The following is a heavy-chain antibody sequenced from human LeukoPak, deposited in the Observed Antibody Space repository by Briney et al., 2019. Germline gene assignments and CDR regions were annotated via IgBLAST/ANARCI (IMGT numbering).Heavy chain of an antibody. J-gene: IGHJ3*02. V-gene: IGHV3-53*01. CDR2: IYSGGST. Sequence: GGSLRLSCAASGFTVSSNYMSWVRQAPGKGLEWVSDIYSGGSTYYADSVKGRFTISRDNSKNTLYLQMNSLRAEDTAVYYCAKNLDYYDFDAFDIWGKGTTVTVSS. CDR1: GFTVSSNY. CDR3: AKNLDYYDFDAFDI. D-gene: IGHD3-22*01.